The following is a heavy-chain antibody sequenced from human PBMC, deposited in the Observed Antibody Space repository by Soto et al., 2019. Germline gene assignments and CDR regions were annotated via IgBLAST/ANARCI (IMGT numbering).Heavy chain of an antibody. CDR1: GGSISSYY. V-gene: IGHV4-59*01. J-gene: IGHJ4*02. D-gene: IGHD6-13*01. CDR2: IYYSGST. Sequence: SETLSLTCTVSGGSISSYYWSWIRQPPGKGLEWIGYIYYSGSTNYNPSLKSRVTISVDTSKNQFSLKLSSVTAADTAVYYCARFEIAAAGSLFDYWGQGTLVTVSS. CDR3: ARFEIAAAGSLFDY.